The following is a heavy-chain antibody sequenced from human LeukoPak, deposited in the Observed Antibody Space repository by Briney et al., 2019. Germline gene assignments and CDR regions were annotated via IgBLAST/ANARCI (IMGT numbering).Heavy chain of an antibody. D-gene: IGHD3-22*01. CDR3: ARARYYDSSGYYIIDY. Sequence: KTGGSLRLSCAASGSTFSRFEMNWVRQAPGKGLEWVSYISSIGSTIYYADSVKGRFTISRDNAKNSLYLQMNSLRAEDAAVYYCARARYYDSSGYYIIDYWGQGTLVTVSS. J-gene: IGHJ4*02. CDR2: ISSIGSTI. CDR1: GSTFSRFE. V-gene: IGHV3-48*03.